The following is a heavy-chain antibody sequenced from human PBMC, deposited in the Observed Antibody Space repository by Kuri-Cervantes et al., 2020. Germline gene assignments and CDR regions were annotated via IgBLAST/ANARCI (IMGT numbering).Heavy chain of an antibody. D-gene: IGHD3-16*01. CDR3: ASLHWGQKYFHH. CDR1: GGSVSSGSYY. J-gene: IGHJ1*01. V-gene: IGHV4-61*01. Sequence: SETLSLTCTVSGGSVSSGSYYWSWIRQPPGKGLEWIGYIYYSGSPYYNPSPKSRVTISVDTSKNQFSLKLNSLTAADTAFYFCASLHWGQKYFHHWGQGTLVTVSS. CDR2: IYYSGSP.